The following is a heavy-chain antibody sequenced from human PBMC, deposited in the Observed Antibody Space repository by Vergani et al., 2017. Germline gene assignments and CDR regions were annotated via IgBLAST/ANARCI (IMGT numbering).Heavy chain of an antibody. CDR2: IYTSGST. D-gene: IGHD6-13*01. J-gene: IGHJ5*02. Sequence: QVQLQESRPRLVKPSQTLSLTCTVSGGSISSGSYYWSWIRQPAGKGLEWIGRIYTSGSTNYNPSLKSRVTISVDTSKNQFSLKLSSVTAADTAVYYCARGAPVAAAANGWFDPWGQGTLVTVSS. CDR3: ARGAPVAAAANGWFDP. CDR1: GGSISSGSYY. V-gene: IGHV4-61*02.